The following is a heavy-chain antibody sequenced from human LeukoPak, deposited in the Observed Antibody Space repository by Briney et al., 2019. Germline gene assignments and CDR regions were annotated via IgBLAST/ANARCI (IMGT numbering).Heavy chain of an antibody. D-gene: IGHD6-6*01. V-gene: IGHV1-3*01. Sequence: ASVKVSCKASGYTFTSYAMHWVRQAPGQRLEWMGWINAGNGNTKYSQKFQGRVTITRDTSASTAYMELSSLRSEDTAVYYCAREGHKLARPDYWGQGTLVTVSS. CDR2: INAGNGNT. CDR1: GYTFTSYA. J-gene: IGHJ4*02. CDR3: AREGHKLARPDY.